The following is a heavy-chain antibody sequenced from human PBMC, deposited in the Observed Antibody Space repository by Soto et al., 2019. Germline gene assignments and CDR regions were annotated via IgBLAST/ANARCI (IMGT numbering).Heavy chain of an antibody. V-gene: IGHV4-39*01. Sequence: XATLALACTVSGGSISSRRYYGGGIRQPPGKGLEWIGSIYYSGSTYYNPSLKSRVTISVDTSKNQFSLKLSSVTAADTAVYYCASYSSSWYENYYYYGMDVWGQGTTVTVSS. J-gene: IGHJ6*02. D-gene: IGHD6-13*01. CDR2: IYYSGST. CDR3: ASYSSSWYENYYYYGMDV. CDR1: GGSISSRRYY.